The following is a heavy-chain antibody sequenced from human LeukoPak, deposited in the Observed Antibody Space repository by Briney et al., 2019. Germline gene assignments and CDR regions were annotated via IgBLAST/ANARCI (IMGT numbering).Heavy chain of an antibody. J-gene: IGHJ4*02. V-gene: IGHV3-33*01. CDR3: ARDAHRYCSGGSCCIDY. CDR1: GFTFSSYG. D-gene: IGHD2-15*01. Sequence: QPGGSLRLSCAASGFTFSSYGTHWVRQAPGKGLEWVAVIWYDGSNKYYADSVKGRFTISRDNSKNALYLQMNSLRAEDTAVYYCARDAHRYCSGGSCCIDYWGQGTLVTVSS. CDR2: IWYDGSNK.